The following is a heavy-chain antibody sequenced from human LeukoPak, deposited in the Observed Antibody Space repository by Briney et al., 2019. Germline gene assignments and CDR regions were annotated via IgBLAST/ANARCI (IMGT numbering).Heavy chain of an antibody. Sequence: GGSLRLSCAASGFTFSCYSMNWLRQAPGKGLEWVSSISSSGSYIYYADSVKGRFTISRDNANNSLYLQMNSLRVEDTAVYYCAREKKCVRGVIITDWFDPWGQGTLVTVSS. CDR3: AREKKCVRGVIITDWFDP. J-gene: IGHJ5*02. CDR2: ISSSGSYI. D-gene: IGHD3-10*01. CDR1: GFTFSCYS. V-gene: IGHV3-21*01.